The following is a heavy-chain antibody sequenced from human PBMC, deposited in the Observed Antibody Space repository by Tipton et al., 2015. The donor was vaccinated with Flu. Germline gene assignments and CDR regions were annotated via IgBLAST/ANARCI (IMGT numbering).Heavy chain of an antibody. Sequence: SLRLSCAASGFTVSSNYMSWVRQAPGKGLEWVSVIYGGGSTYYADSVKGRFTISRDNSKNTLYLQMNSLRAEDTAVYYCARAGTYYYDSSGCDAFDIWGQGTMVTVSS. J-gene: IGHJ3*02. V-gene: IGHV3-53*01. CDR3: ARAGTYYYDSSGCDAFDI. CDR1: GFTVSSNY. D-gene: IGHD3-22*01. CDR2: IYGGGST.